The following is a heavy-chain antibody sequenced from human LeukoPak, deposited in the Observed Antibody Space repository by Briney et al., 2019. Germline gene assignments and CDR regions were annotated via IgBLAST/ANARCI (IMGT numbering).Heavy chain of an antibody. CDR1: GYTFTSYG. D-gene: IGHD3-3*01. J-gene: IGHJ4*02. CDR2: ISAYNGNT. Sequence: ASVKVSCKASGYTFTSYGISWVRQAPGQGLEWMGWISAYNGNTNYAQKLQGRVTMTTDTSTSTAYMELRSLRSDDTAVYYCAREYDFWSGCLYGGYFDYSGQGTLVTVSS. CDR3: AREYDFWSGCLYGGYFDY. V-gene: IGHV1-18*01.